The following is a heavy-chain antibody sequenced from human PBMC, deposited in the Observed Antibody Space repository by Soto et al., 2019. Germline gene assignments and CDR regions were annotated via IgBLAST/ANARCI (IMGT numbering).Heavy chain of an antibody. J-gene: IGHJ4*02. CDR2: IRSKTNNYVT. CDR1: GFTFSAAA. Sequence: GGSLRLSCVGSGFTFSAAAIHWVRQAPGQGLEWIGRIRSKTNNYVTAYSASVEGRFTLSRDDSRNTTYLEMQSLRVEDTAVYFCTASPYWGRGTLVTVSS. CDR3: TASPY. V-gene: IGHV3-73*01.